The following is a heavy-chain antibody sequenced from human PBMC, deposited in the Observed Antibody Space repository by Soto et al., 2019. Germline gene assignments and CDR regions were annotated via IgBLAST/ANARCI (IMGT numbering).Heavy chain of an antibody. J-gene: IGHJ4*02. CDR2: IYYSGST. Sequence: PSVTQCLTGTDADSSDLGDRWSLIRKPPGKGLEWMGYIYYSGSTNYNPSLKSRVTISVDTSKNQYSLKLSSVSAADTAVYYCARRARYYFDYWGQGTLVTDSS. CDR3: ARRARYYFDY. CDR1: DSSDLGDR. V-gene: IGHV4-59*08.